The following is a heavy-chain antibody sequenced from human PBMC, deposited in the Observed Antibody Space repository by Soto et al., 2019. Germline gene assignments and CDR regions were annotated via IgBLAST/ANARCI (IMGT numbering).Heavy chain of an antibody. J-gene: IGHJ3*02. CDR2: INPATGDA. CDR1: GYPVTADY. CDR3: GRGVEVGVDGSAAFAM. D-gene: IGHD3-3*01. Sequence: QLHLVQSGGVVKKPGASVTVSCSASGYPVTADYMHLVRQAPGRGLEWMGGINPATGDANDTHTFQANGTTARDSFKMRVLMALSGPTSDGAADLSRGRGVEVGVDGSAAFAMWGQGTVVTVSS. V-gene: IGHV1-2*02.